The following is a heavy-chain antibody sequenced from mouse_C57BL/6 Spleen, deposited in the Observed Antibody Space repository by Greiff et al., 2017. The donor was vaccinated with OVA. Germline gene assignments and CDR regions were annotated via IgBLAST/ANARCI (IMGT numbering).Heavy chain of an antibody. J-gene: IGHJ2*01. CDR3: ARGTTVVAHYAMDY. CDR1: GYTFTSYW. CDR2: IDPSDSYT. V-gene: IGHV1-50*01. Sequence: QVQLQQPGAELVKPGASVKLSCKASGYTFTSYWMQWVKQRPGQGLEWIGEIDPSDSYTNYNQKFKGKATLTVDTSSSTAYMQLSSLTSEDSAVYYCARGTTVVAHYAMDYWGQGTTLTVSS. D-gene: IGHD1-1*01.